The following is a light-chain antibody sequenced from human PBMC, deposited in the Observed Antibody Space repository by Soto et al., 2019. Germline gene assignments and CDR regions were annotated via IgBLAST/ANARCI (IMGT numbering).Light chain of an antibody. Sequence: DIQMTQSPSSLSASVGDRVTITCRGSKGISNYLAWYQQKPGRVPKLLIYAASTLQSGVPSRFSGSGSGTDFTLTISSLQPEDVATYYCQKYNSAPQTFGQGTKVEIK. CDR3: QKYNSAPQT. CDR2: AAS. CDR1: KGISNY. J-gene: IGKJ1*01. V-gene: IGKV1-27*01.